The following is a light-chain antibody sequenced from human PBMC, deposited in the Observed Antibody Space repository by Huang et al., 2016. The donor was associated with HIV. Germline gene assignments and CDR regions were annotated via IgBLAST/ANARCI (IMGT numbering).Light chain of an antibody. J-gene: IGKJ2*01. CDR3: QQSYGIPRT. Sequence: DIQMTQSPSSLSASVGDTVIITCRASQNSSKYLNWYQQVPGSAPKLLIYGTSNLPRGFSLMRFSGRASGTDFTLTITSLQPEDAATYFCQQSYGIPRTFGLGT. V-gene: IGKV1-39*01. CDR1: QNSSKY. CDR2: GTS.